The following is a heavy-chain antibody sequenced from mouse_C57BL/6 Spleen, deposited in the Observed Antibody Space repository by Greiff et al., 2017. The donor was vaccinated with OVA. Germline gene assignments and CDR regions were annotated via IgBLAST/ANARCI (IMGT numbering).Heavy chain of an antibody. CDR1: GYTFTSYW. V-gene: IGHV1-64*01. J-gene: IGHJ4*01. D-gene: IGHD1-1*01. CDR2: IHPNSGST. Sequence: QVQLQQPGAELVKPGASVKLSCKASGYTFTSYWMHWVKQRPGQGLEWIGMIHPNSGSTNYNEKFKSKATLTVDKSSSTAYMQLSSLTSEDSAVYDCERENYYGSHAMDYWGQGTSVTVSS. CDR3: ERENYYGSHAMDY.